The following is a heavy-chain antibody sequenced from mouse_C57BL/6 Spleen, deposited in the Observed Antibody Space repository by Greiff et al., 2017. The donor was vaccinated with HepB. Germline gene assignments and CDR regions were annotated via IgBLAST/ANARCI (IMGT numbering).Heavy chain of an antibody. J-gene: IGHJ4*01. Sequence: QVQLQQSGAELARPGASVKLSCKASGYTFTSYGISWVKQSTGQGLEWIGEIYPRSGNTYYNEKFKGKATLTADKSSSTAYMELRSLTSEDSAVYFCASIYYGNPAMDYWGQGTSVTVSS. D-gene: IGHD2-1*01. CDR3: ASIYYGNPAMDY. CDR1: GYTFTSYG. CDR2: IYPRSGNT. V-gene: IGHV1-81*01.